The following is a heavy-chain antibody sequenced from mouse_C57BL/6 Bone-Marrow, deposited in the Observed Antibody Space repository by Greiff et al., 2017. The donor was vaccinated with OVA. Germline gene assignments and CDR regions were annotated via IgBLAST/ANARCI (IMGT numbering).Heavy chain of an antibody. CDR3: TFYYSNFSWFAY. CDR2: IYPGDGDI. CDR1: GYAFSSYW. D-gene: IGHD2-5*01. Sequence: QVQLKESGAELVKPGASVKISCKASGYAFSSYWMHWVKQRPGKGLEWIGQIYPGDGDINYNGKFKGKATLAADKSSSTAYVPLSSLTSEGSAVFFCTFYYSNFSWFAYWGQGTLVTVSA. J-gene: IGHJ3*01. V-gene: IGHV1-80*01.